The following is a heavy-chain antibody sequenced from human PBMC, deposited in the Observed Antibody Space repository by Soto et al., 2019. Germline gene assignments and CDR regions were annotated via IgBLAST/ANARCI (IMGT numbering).Heavy chain of an antibody. CDR3: ARLPGYCSGGSCPDY. D-gene: IGHD2-15*01. CDR2: IYYSGST. V-gene: IGHV4-39*01. Sequence: QLQLQESGPGLVKPSETLSLTCTVSGGSISSSSYYWGWIRQPPGKGLEWIGSIYYSGSTYYNPSLKSRVTISVDTSKNQFSLKLSSVTAADTAVYYCARLPGYCSGGSCPDYWGQGTLVTVSS. CDR1: GGSISSSSYY. J-gene: IGHJ4*02.